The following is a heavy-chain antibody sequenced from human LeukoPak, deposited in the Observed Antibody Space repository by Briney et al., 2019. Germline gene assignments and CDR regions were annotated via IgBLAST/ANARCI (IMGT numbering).Heavy chain of an antibody. CDR1: GFTFSNVW. V-gene: IGHV3-23*01. CDR2: ISGGGGST. D-gene: IGHD2-2*01. Sequence: GGSLRLSCAASGFTFSNVWMSWVRQAPGKGLEWVSAISGGGGSTYYADSVKGRFTISRDNSKNTLYLQMNSLRAEDTAVYYCAKISWDIVVVPAAHFDYWGQGTLVTVSS. J-gene: IGHJ4*02. CDR3: AKISWDIVVVPAAHFDY.